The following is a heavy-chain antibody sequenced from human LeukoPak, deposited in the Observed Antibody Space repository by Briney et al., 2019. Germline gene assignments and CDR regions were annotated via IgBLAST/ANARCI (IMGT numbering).Heavy chain of an antibody. J-gene: IGHJ4*02. V-gene: IGHV3-30-3*01. D-gene: IGHD6-25*01. Sequence: GGSLRLSCAASGFTFSSYAMHWVRQAPGKGLEWVAVISYDGSNKYYADSVKGRFTISRDNSKNTLYLQMNSLRAEDTAVYYCARVAGWGSSGYFDYWGQGTLVTVSS. CDR2: ISYDGSNK. CDR1: GFTFSSYA. CDR3: ARVAGWGSSGYFDY.